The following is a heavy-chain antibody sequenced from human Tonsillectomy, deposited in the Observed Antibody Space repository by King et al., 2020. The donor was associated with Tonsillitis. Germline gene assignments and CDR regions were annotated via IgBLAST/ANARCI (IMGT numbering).Heavy chain of an antibody. CDR3: ARGGGCSSTSCYTPGYYYYYMDV. Sequence: VQLVESGEGLVKPGGSLRLSCAASGFTFSSYSMNWVRQAPGKGLEWVSSISSSSSYIYYADSVEGRFTISRDNAKNSLYLQMNSLRAEDTAVYYCARGGGCSSTSCYTPGYYYYYMDVWGKGTTVTVSS. V-gene: IGHV3-21*01. CDR1: GFTFSSYS. CDR2: ISSSSSYI. J-gene: IGHJ6*03. D-gene: IGHD2-2*02.